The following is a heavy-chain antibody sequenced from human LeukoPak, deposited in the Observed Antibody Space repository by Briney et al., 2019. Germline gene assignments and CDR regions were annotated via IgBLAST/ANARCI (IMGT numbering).Heavy chain of an antibody. Sequence: SQTLSLTCTVSGGSISSGGYYWSWIRQHPGKGLEWTGYIYYSGSTYYNPSLKSRVTISVDTSKNQFSLKLSSVTAADTAVYYCARDSSGYSSLDYWGQGTLVTVSS. D-gene: IGHD3-22*01. CDR2: IYYSGST. J-gene: IGHJ4*02. CDR3: ARDSSGYSSLDY. V-gene: IGHV4-31*03. CDR1: GGSISSGGYY.